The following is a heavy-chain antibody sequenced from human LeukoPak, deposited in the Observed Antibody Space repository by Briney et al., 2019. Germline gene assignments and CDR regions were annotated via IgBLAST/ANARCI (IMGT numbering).Heavy chain of an antibody. Sequence: PSETLSLTCAVSGGSISSSNWWSWVRQPPGKGLEWIGEIYHSGSTNYNPSLKSRVTISVDKSKNQFSLKLSSVTAADTAVYYCARWCMADYYYGMDVWGQGTTVTVSS. V-gene: IGHV4-4*02. D-gene: IGHD2-8*01. J-gene: IGHJ6*02. CDR2: IYHSGST. CDR1: GGSISSSNW. CDR3: ARWCMADYYYGMDV.